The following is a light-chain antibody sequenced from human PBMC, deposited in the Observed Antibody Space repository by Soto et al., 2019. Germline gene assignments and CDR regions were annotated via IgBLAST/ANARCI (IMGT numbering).Light chain of an antibody. CDR3: QQSYKMPS. Sequence: EIPLTQSPSSLAASVGDRLTLTCRASRNVSIYLNWYQHKPGKGPTLLIHATSNLQIGVPSRFSGSESGTEFTLTISSLEAEDFGTYYCQQSYKMPSFGQGTLLVIK. V-gene: IGKV1-39*01. CDR1: RNVSIY. CDR2: ATS. J-gene: IGKJ5*01.